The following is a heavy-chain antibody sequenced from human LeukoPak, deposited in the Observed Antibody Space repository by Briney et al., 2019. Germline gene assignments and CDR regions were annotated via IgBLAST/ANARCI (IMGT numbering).Heavy chain of an antibody. CDR1: GGSISSSNW. D-gene: IGHD3-10*01. Sequence: SGTLSLTCAVSGGSISSSNWWSWVRQPPGKGLEWIGEIYHSGSTDYNPSLKSRVTMSVDSSKSHFSLKLSSVTAADTAVYYCAKSYYYASGLDYWGQGTLVTVSS. J-gene: IGHJ4*02. V-gene: IGHV4-4*02. CDR3: AKSYYYASGLDY. CDR2: IYHSGST.